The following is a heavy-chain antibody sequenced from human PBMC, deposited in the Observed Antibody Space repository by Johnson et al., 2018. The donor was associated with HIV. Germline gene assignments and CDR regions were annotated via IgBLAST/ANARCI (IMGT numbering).Heavy chain of an antibody. J-gene: IGHJ3*02. D-gene: IGHD3-16*01. CDR2: IRSKAYGGTT. CDR1: GFTFGDYA. Sequence: VQLVESGGGLVKPGRSLRLSCTASGFTFGDYAMSWVRQAPGKGLEWVGFIRSKAYGGTTEYAASVKGRFTISRDDSKSIAYLQMNSLKTEDTAVYYCTSWGHRTSPPASAFDIWGQGTMVTVSS. CDR3: TSWGHRTSPPASAFDI. V-gene: IGHV3-49*04.